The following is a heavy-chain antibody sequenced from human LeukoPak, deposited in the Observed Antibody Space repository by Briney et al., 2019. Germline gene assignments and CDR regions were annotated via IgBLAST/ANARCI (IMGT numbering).Heavy chain of an antibody. J-gene: IGHJ5*02. V-gene: IGHV4-30-4*07. CDR2: IYYTGST. CDR1: GGSISSGGYS. D-gene: IGHD3-10*01. CDR3: AREVHHERFGEYIKWFDP. Sequence: PSETLSLTCAVSGGSISSGGYSWSWIRQPPGKGLEWIGYIYYTGSTYYNPSLKSRVTISVDTSKNQFSLKLTSLTAADTAVYYCAREVHHERFGEYIKWFDPWGQGTLVTVSS.